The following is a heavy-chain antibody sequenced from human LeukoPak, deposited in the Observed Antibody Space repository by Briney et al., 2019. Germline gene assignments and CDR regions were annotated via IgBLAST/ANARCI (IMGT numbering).Heavy chain of an antibody. CDR1: TASISDTTHF. Sequence: PSETLSLTCRVYTASISDTTHFWGWIRQPPGKGLEWIGSVLHSGTTFYNPSLRTRASISVDTSTNQFSLTLTSVTAADAAVYYCARPGSVALPTAPFHYWGQGFLVAVSS. D-gene: IGHD3-10*01. J-gene: IGHJ4*02. CDR2: VLHSGTT. V-gene: IGHV4-39*01. CDR3: ARPGSVALPTAPFHY.